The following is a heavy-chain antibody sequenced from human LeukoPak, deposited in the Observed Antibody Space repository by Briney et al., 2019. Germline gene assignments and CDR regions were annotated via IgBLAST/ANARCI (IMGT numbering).Heavy chain of an antibody. CDR2: IIPIFGIA. CDR3: ARGYDYGGNSPFDP. J-gene: IGHJ5*02. Sequence: SVKVSCKASGGTFSSYAISWVRQAPGQGLERMGRIIPIFGIANYAQKFQGRVTITADKSTSTAYMELSSLRSEDTAVYYCARGYDYGGNSPFDPWGQGTLVTVSS. CDR1: GGTFSSYA. V-gene: IGHV1-69*04. D-gene: IGHD4-23*01.